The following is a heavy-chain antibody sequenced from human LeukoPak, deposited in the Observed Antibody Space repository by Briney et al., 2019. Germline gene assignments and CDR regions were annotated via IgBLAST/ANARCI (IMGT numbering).Heavy chain of an antibody. D-gene: IGHD4-17*01. CDR2: IYYSGNT. CDR1: GGSISSSTYY. Sequence: SETLSLTCTVSGGSISSSTYYWGWIRQPPGKGLEWIGNIYYSGNTYYNPSLQSRVTISVDTSKNQFSLKLSSVTAADTAVYYCARESRVYGDYGYYYYYMDVWGKGTTVTISS. V-gene: IGHV4-39*07. J-gene: IGHJ6*03. CDR3: ARESRVYGDYGYYYYYMDV.